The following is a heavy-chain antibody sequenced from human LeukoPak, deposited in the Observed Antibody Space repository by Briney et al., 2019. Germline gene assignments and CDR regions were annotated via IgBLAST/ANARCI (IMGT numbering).Heavy chain of an antibody. V-gene: IGHV4-39*01. D-gene: IGHD1-26*01. Sequence: SETLSLTCTVSGGSISSSSYYWGWIRQLPGKGLEWIGSIHYSGSTYSNPSLQSRVTISVDTSKNQFSLKLSSVTAADTAVYYCAVGATTLWYFDLWGRGTLATVSS. CDR1: GGSISSSSYY. CDR2: IHYSGST. CDR3: AVGATTLWYFDL. J-gene: IGHJ2*01.